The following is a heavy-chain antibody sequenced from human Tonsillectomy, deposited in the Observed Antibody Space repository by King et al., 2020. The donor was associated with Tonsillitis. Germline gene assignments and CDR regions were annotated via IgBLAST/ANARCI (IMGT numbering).Heavy chain of an antibody. CDR3: ARIVGTGYRYFYYGLDV. V-gene: IGHV2-26*01. D-gene: IGHD7-27*01. Sequence: VTLKESGPVLVKPTETLTLTCTVSGFSLSQHRMGVSWIRQPPGKALEWLAHIFSNDEKSYSTSLKSRLTISKDTSKSQVVLTMTNLDPVDTARYYCARIVGTGYRYFYYGLDVWGQGTTVTVSS. CDR1: GFSLSQHRMG. J-gene: IGHJ6*02. CDR2: IFSNDEK.